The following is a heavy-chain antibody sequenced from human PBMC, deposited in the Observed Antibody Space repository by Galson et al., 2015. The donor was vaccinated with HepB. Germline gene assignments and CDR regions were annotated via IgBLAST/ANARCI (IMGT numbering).Heavy chain of an antibody. Sequence: SLRLSCAASGFTFSGSAMHWVRQASGKGLEWVGRIRSKANSYATAYAASVKGRFTISRDDSKNTAYLQMNSLKTEDTAVYYCTRPGYGDFGASGPVDYGGQGTLVPLPS. CDR1: GFTFSGSA. D-gene: IGHD4-17*01. CDR2: IRSKANSYAT. J-gene: IGHJ4*02. V-gene: IGHV3-73*01. CDR3: TRPGYGDFGASGPVDY.